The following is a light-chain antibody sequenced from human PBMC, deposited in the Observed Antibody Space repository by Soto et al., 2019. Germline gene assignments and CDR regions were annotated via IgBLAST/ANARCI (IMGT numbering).Light chain of an antibody. CDR3: QQYKTDSS. CDR1: QSISNW. V-gene: IGKV1-5*01. J-gene: IGKJ4*01. Sequence: DIPMTQSPSTLSASVGDRVTITCRASQSISNWLAWYQQKPGRAPKLLIYDASSLESGVPSRFSGSGSGTEFTLTFSSLQPDDFATYYCQQYKTDSSFGGGTKVEIK. CDR2: DAS.